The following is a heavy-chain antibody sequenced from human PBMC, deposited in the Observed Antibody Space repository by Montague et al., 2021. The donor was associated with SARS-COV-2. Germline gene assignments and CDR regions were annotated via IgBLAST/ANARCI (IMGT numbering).Heavy chain of an antibody. D-gene: IGHD3-10*01. CDR3: ARLRDGVVPSPVLGVGPYYSYYYMDV. J-gene: IGHJ6*03. CDR2: INHGGNT. V-gene: IGHV4-34*01. CDR1: GGSFSGYY. Sequence: TLSLTCAVHGGSFSGYYWNWIRQPPGKGLEWIGEINHGGNTNYNPSLKNRLTISVDTSKNQFSLKLTSVAAADTAVYYCARLRDGVVPSPVLGVGPYYSYYYMDVWGGGTTVTASS.